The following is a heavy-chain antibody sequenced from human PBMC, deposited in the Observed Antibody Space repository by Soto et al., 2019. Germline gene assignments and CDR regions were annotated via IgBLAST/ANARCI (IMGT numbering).Heavy chain of an antibody. CDR1: GGSVSSGSYY. V-gene: IGHV4-61*01. CDR2: IYYSGST. D-gene: IGHD3-9*01. CDR3: AATYYDILTGYYRFDP. Sequence: PSGTLSLTCTVSGGSVSSGSYYWSWIRQPPGKGLEWIGYIYYSGSTNYNPSLKSRVTISVDTSKNQFSLKLSSVTAADTAVYYCAATYYDILTGYYRFDPWGQGTLVTVSS. J-gene: IGHJ5*02.